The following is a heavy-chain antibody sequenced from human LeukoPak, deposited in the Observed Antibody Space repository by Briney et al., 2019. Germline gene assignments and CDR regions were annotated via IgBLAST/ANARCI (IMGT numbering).Heavy chain of an antibody. J-gene: IGHJ5*02. CDR3: ARDNAVGLWFGELFRSGWFDP. Sequence: GGSLRLSCAASGFTFSSYAMHWVRQAPGKGLERVAVISYDGSNKYYADSVKGRFTISRDNSKNTLYLQMNSLRAEDTAVYYCARDNAVGLWFGELFRSGWFDPWGQGTLVTVSS. CDR1: GFTFSSYA. CDR2: ISYDGSNK. V-gene: IGHV3-30*04. D-gene: IGHD3-10*01.